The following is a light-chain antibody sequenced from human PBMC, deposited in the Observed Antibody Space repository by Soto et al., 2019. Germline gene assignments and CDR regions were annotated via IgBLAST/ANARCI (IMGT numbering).Light chain of an antibody. CDR2: GGS. CDR3: QQYHDWPTIT. V-gene: IGKV3-15*01. CDR1: ESIRSD. J-gene: IGKJ5*01. Sequence: EIVMTQSPDILSVPPGGRATLSCRASESIRSDLAWYQQKPGQAPRLLIFGGSIRAADIPGRFSGSGSGTEFTLTIATLQSEDFAVYYCQQYHDWPTITFGQGTRLE.